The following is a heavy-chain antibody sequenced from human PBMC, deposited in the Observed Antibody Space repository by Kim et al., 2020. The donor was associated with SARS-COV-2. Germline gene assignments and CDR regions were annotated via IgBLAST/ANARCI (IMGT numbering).Heavy chain of an antibody. Sequence: SETLSLTCTVSGGSISSSSYYWGWIRQPPGKGLEWIGSIYYSGSTYYNPSHRSRVTISVDTSKNQFSLKLSSVTAADTAVHYCARRAVAGRPFDYWGQGTLVTVSS. V-gene: IGHV4-39*01. CDR2: IYYSGST. D-gene: IGHD6-19*01. CDR3: ARRAVAGRPFDY. J-gene: IGHJ4*02. CDR1: GGSISSSSYY.